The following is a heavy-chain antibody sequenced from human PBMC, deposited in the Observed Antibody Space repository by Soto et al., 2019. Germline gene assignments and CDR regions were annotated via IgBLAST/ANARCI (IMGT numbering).Heavy chain of an antibody. CDR3: TRGPRSTSTGTGAF. CDR1: GFTFSRYW. J-gene: IGHJ4*02. D-gene: IGHD1-1*01. Sequence: PGGSLRLSCAASGFTFSRYWMQWVRQVPGKGPEWVSRINDDGISTNYADSVKGRFTISRDNAKNTLYLQMNALRVEDTAVYYCTRGPRSTSTGTGAFWGQGTLVTVSS. CDR2: INDDGIST. V-gene: IGHV3-74*01.